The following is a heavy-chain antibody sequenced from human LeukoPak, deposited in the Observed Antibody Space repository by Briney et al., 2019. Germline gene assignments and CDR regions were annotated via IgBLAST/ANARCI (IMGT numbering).Heavy chain of an antibody. CDR3: AKDKGSGSYHFDY. Sequence: GGSLRLSCAASGFTFDDYAMHWVRQAPGKGLEWVSGISWNSGSIGYADSVEGRFTISRDNAKNSLYLQMNSLRAEDTALYYCAKDKGSGSYHFDYWGQGTLVTVSS. V-gene: IGHV3-9*01. J-gene: IGHJ4*02. CDR2: ISWNSGSI. CDR1: GFTFDDYA. D-gene: IGHD3-10*01.